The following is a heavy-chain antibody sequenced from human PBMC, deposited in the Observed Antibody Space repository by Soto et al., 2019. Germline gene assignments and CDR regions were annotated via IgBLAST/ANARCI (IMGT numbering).Heavy chain of an antibody. CDR2: INAGNGNT. D-gene: IGHD5-18*01. CDR3: AKSTRGYSYLYFDY. J-gene: IGHJ4*02. Sequence: GASVKVSCKASGYTFTSYAMHWVRQAPGQRLEWMGWINAGNGNTKYSQKFQGRVTITRDTSASTAYMELSSLRAEDTAVYYCAKSTRGYSYLYFDYWGQGTLVTVSS. V-gene: IGHV1-3*01. CDR1: GYTFTSYA.